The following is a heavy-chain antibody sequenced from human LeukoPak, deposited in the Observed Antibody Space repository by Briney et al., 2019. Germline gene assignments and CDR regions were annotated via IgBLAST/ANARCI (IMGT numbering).Heavy chain of an antibody. V-gene: IGHV4-34*01. D-gene: IGHD3-10*01. Sequence: SETLSLTCAVYGGSFSGYYWSWIRQPPGKGLEWIGEINHSGSTNYNPSLKSRVTISVDTSKNQFSLKLSSVTAADTAVYYCARHMILWFGEFNDAFDIWGQGTMVTVSS. CDR3: ARHMILWFGEFNDAFDI. J-gene: IGHJ3*02. CDR1: GGSFSGYY. CDR2: INHSGST.